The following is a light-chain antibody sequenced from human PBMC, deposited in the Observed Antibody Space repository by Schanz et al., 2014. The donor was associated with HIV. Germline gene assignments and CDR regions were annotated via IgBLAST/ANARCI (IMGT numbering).Light chain of an antibody. V-gene: IGKV1-9*01. J-gene: IGKJ4*01. CDR3: QYLNNSRRT. CDR1: QTISSS. CDR2: AAS. Sequence: DIQLTQSPALLSASVGDRVTLTCRASQTISSSLAWYQQKPGKAPKLLIYAASTLQSGVPSSFSGTGSGTDFTLTISSLQPEDFAVYYCQYLNNSRRTFGGGTKVEIK.